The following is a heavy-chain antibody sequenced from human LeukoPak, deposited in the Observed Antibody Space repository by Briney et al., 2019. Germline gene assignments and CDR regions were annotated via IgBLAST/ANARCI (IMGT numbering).Heavy chain of an antibody. Sequence: SETLSLTCTVSGGSISSSSYYWSWIRQPPGKGLEWIGYIYYSGSTNYNPSLKSRVTISVDTSKNQFSLKLSSVTAADTAVYYCARDRSGSYLSWFDPWGQGTLVTVSS. J-gene: IGHJ5*02. D-gene: IGHD1-26*01. V-gene: IGHV4-61*01. CDR1: GGSISSSSYY. CDR2: IYYSGST. CDR3: ARDRSGSYLSWFDP.